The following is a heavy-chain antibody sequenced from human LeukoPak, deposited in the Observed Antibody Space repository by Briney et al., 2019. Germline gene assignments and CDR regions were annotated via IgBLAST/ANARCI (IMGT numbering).Heavy chain of an antibody. CDR1: GGSISSDY. J-gene: IGHJ3*02. V-gene: IGHV4-4*07. CDR3: ARNTYYYDRSGITGMYVCDM. CDR2: IHSSGTT. D-gene: IGHD3-22*01. Sequence: SETLSLTRTVSGGSISSDYWSWIRQPAGKGLEWIGRIHSSGTTNYNPSLKSRVSISMDTSKNQFSLKLTSMSAADTAVYFCARNTYYYDRSGITGMYVCDMWGRGTMVTVSS.